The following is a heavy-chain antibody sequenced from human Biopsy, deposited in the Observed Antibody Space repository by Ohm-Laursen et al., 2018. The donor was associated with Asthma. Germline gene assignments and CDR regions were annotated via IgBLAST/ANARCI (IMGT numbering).Heavy chain of an antibody. J-gene: IGHJ6*02. CDR3: ARSQVGYSSGWSLLLKKFYYSGLDV. V-gene: IGHV1-69*10. Sequence: VKISCNASEDTFSSYVISWVRQAPGQGLEWMGGIMSPFGLTNYAQRFQDRLTISADKSTSTAYMELSSLRSEDTAVYYCARSQVGYSSGWSLLLKKFYYSGLDVWGQGTTVTVSS. CDR1: EDTFSSYV. D-gene: IGHD6-19*01. CDR2: IMSPFGLT.